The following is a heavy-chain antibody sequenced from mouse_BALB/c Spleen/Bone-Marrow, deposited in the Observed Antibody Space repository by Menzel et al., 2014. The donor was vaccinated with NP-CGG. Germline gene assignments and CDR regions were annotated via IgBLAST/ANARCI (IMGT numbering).Heavy chain of an antibody. V-gene: IGHV1-80*01. CDR1: GYAFSIYW. Sequence: VQLQQSGAELVRPGSSVKISCKASGYAFSIYWMNWVKRRPGQGLEWTGQIYPGDDDTDYNGKFKGKATLTADRSSSTAYMQLNSLTSEDSAVYFCARGGISIDYWGQGTTLTVSS. J-gene: IGHJ2*01. CDR3: ARGGISIDY. CDR2: IYPGDDDT.